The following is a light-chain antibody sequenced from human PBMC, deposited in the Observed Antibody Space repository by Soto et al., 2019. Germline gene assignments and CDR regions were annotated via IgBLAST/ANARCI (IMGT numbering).Light chain of an antibody. CDR2: AAS. V-gene: IGKV1-39*01. Sequence: DIQMTQSPSSLSASVGDRVTITCRASQSISSYLNWYQQKPGKAPKLLIYAASSLQSGVPSRFSGSGSGTDFTLTISSLQTDDFATYYCQQYNNYPLTFGQGTKVEIK. CDR3: QQYNNYPLT. J-gene: IGKJ1*01. CDR1: QSISSY.